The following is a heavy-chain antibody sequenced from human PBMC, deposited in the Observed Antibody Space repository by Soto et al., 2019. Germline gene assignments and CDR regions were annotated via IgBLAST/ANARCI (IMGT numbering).Heavy chain of an antibody. Sequence: QMQLVQSGPEVKKPGTSVKVSCKDSGVTFTSSAVQWVRQARGQRLEWIGWIVVGSGNTNYAQKFQERVTITRDMSTSTAYMELSSLRSEDTAVYYCASTVAVAGFYYYYGMDVWGKGTTVTVSS. CDR1: GVTFTSSA. CDR3: ASTVAVAGFYYYYGMDV. J-gene: IGHJ6*04. CDR2: IVVGSGNT. D-gene: IGHD6-19*01. V-gene: IGHV1-58*01.